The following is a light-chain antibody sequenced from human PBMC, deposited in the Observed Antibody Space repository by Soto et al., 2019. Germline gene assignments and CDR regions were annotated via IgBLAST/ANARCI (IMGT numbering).Light chain of an antibody. Sequence: PGERVTLSCRASQSVSGSFLTWYQQKPGQAPRLLIYGASTRATGIPARFSGGGSGTDFTLTVSSLQPEDFAVYYCQQYGRSITFGQGTRLEIK. J-gene: IGKJ5*01. CDR1: QSVSGSF. CDR3: QQYGRSIT. CDR2: GAS. V-gene: IGKV3-20*01.